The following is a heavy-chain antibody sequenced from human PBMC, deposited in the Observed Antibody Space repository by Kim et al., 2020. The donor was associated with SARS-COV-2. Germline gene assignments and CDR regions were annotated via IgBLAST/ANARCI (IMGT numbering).Heavy chain of an antibody. Sequence: SETLSLTCAVSGGSISSSNWWSWVRQPPGKGLEWIGEIYHSGSTNYNPSLKSRVTISVDKSKNQFSLKLSSVTAADTAVYYCAKISLAAAGTVHYGMDVWGQGTTVTVSS. D-gene: IGHD6-13*01. J-gene: IGHJ6*02. CDR1: GGSISSSNW. CDR2: IYHSGST. CDR3: AKISLAAAGTVHYGMDV. V-gene: IGHV4-4*02.